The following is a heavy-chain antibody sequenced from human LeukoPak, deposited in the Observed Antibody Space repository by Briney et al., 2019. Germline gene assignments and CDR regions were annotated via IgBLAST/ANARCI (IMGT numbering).Heavy chain of an antibody. D-gene: IGHD2-8*01. V-gene: IGHV3-7*01. J-gene: IGHJ5*02. CDR3: ARCRGGCSNGQRASWFDP. CDR2: IKPDGSEK. CDR1: GFTFSNFW. Sequence: GGSLRLSRAASGFTFSNFWMSWVRQAPGEGLEWVATIKPDGSEKYTADSVKGRLTISRDNAKNSLNLQMIRLRGEDTAVYYCARCRGGCSNGQRASWFDPWGQGTLVTVSS.